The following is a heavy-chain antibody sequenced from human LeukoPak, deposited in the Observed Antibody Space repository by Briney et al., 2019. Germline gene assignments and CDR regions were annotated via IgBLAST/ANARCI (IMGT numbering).Heavy chain of an antibody. D-gene: IGHD3-22*01. CDR1: GGTFSSYA. CDR3: ARTYYYDSSGYPIGAFDI. V-gene: IGHV1-69*05. J-gene: IGHJ3*02. CDR2: IIPIFGTA. Sequence: ASVKVSCKASGGTFSSYAISWVRQAPGQGLEWMGGIIPIFGTANYAQKFQGRVTITTDESTSTAYMELSSLRSEDTAVYYCARTYYYDSSGYPIGAFDIWGQGTMVTVSS.